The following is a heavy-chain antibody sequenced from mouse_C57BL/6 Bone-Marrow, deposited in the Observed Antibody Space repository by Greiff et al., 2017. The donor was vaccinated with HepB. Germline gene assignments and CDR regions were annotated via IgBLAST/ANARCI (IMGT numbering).Heavy chain of an antibody. D-gene: IGHD1-1*01. CDR1: GYTFTSYW. Sequence: QVQLKESGAELAKPGASVKLSCKASGYTFTSYWMHWVKQRPGQGLEWIGYINPSSGYTKYNQKFKDKATLTADKSSSTAYMQLSSLTYEDSAVYYCARYLYYYGSPHYYAMDYWGQGTSVTVSS. J-gene: IGHJ4*01. CDR3: ARYLYYYGSPHYYAMDY. CDR2: INPSSGYT. V-gene: IGHV1-7*01.